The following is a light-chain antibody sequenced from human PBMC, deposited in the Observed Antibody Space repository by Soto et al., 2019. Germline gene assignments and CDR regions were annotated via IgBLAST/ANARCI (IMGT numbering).Light chain of an antibody. CDR1: QSVGSN. Sequence: ELVMTQSPATLSVSPGKRVTLSCRASQSVGSNLAWYQQKPGQAPRLLIYGAFNRATGIPARFSGSGSGTDFTLTISSLEPEDSAVYYCQQRNVWPPVTFGQGTRLEIK. CDR3: QQRNVWPPVT. J-gene: IGKJ5*01. CDR2: GAF. V-gene: IGKV3-11*01.